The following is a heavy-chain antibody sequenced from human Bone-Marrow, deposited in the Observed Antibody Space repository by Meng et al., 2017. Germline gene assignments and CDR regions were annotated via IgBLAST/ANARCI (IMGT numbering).Heavy chain of an antibody. D-gene: IGHD5-18*01. CDR2: ISYDGSNK. J-gene: IGHJ6*02. V-gene: IGHV3-30*01. CDR1: GFTFSSYA. CDR3: ARDGGSYGSVGYGMDV. Sequence: GGSLRLSCAASGFTFSSYAMHWVRQAPGKGLEWMAVISYDGSNKYYADSVKGRFTISRDNSKNTLYLQMNSLRAEDTAVYYCARDGGSYGSVGYGMDVWGQGTTVTVSS.